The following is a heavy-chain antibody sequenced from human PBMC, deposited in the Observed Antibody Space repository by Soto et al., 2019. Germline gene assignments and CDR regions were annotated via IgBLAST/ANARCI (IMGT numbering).Heavy chain of an antibody. D-gene: IGHD6-19*01. V-gene: IGHV1-69*12. CDR3: ARDQSSGLQLSGMDV. J-gene: IGHJ6*02. CDR2: IIPIFGTA. Sequence: QVQLVQSGAEVKKPGSSVKVSCKASGGTFSSYAISWVRQAPGQGLEWMGGIIPIFGTANHAQKFQGRVTITADESTSTAYMELSSLRSDDTAVYYCARDQSSGLQLSGMDVWGQGTPVTVSS. CDR1: GGTFSSYA.